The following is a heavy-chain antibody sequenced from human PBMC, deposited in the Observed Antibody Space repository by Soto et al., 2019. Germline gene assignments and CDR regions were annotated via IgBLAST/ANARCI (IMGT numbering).Heavy chain of an antibody. CDR3: ARALILTGYYIHDAFDI. V-gene: IGHV4-59*01. CDR2: IYYSGST. Sequence: PSETLSVTRSVAGETISSYCLTWIRKPPGKGLEWIGYIYYSGSTNYNPSLKSRVTISVDTSKNQCSLKLSSVTAADTAVYYCARALILTGYYIHDAFDIWGQGTMVTVSS. CDR1: GETISSYC. J-gene: IGHJ3*02. D-gene: IGHD3-9*01.